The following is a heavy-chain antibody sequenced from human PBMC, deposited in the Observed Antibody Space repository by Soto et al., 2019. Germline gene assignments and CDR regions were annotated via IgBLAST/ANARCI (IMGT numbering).Heavy chain of an antibody. D-gene: IGHD3-10*01. V-gene: IGHV2-70*01. Sequence: XGPTRLNPTQTLTLTCTFSLFSLITSGMCVSWIRQPPGKALEWLALIDWDDDKYYSTSLKTRLTISKDTSKNQVVLTMTNMDPVDTATYYCARIMNTSGYYGMDVWGQGTTVTVSS. J-gene: IGHJ6*02. CDR3: ARIMNTSGYYGMDV. CDR2: IDWDDDK. CDR1: LFSLITSGMC.